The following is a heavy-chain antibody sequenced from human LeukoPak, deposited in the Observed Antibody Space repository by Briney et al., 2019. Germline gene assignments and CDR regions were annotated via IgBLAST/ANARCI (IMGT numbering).Heavy chain of an antibody. CDR2: ISSSGNNA. Sequence: GGSLRLSCAVSGFTFRGAAMTWVRQAPGKGLEWVSLISSSGNNAYYADSVKGRFTISRDNSKNTLSLQMNSLRVEDTANYYCAKDIQLSTWGLGTRATVSS. CDR1: GFTFRGAA. D-gene: IGHD5-24*01. V-gene: IGHV3-23*01. CDR3: AKDIQLST. J-gene: IGHJ3*01.